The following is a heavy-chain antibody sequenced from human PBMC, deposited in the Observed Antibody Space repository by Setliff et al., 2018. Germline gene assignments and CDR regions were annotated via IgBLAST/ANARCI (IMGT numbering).Heavy chain of an antibody. CDR3: ARGPRYYYGSGSYSTD. D-gene: IGHD3-10*01. CDR2: IYYSGST. J-gene: IGHJ4*02. CDR1: GGSISSYY. V-gene: IGHV4-59*12. Sequence: SETLSLTCTVSGGSISSYYWSWIRQPPGKGLEWIGYIYYSGSTNYNPSLKSRVTISVDTSKNQFSLKLSSVTAADTAVYYCARGPRYYYGSGSYSTDWGQGTLVTVSS.